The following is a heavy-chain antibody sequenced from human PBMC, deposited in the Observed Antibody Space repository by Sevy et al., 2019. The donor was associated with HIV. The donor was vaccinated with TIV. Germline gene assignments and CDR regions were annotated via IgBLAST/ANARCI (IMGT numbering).Heavy chain of an antibody. CDR1: GGSVSSSGYY. V-gene: IGHV4-31*03. Sequence: SETLSLTCTVSGGSVSSSGYYWNWVRQHPGKGLGWIGYIYSGNTYYNPSLRSRLTISLDTSKNQFSVKLSSVTAADTAVYYCSKGGGALDGGMDVWGQGTTVTVSS. CDR3: SKGGGALDGGMDV. J-gene: IGHJ6*02. CDR2: IYSGNT. D-gene: IGHD2-21*01.